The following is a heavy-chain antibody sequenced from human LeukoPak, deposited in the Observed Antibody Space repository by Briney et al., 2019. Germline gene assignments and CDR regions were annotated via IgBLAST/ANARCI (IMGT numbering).Heavy chain of an antibody. V-gene: IGHV3-23*01. CDR2: ISCSGGSK. D-gene: IGHD1-26*01. CDR1: GFTLSRYA. Sequence: GGSLGLLCAASGFTLSRYAMRWVRQAPGKGLEGVSAISCSGGSKYYADSLRGRFTISRDNSKNTLNLQMNSLRDEDTAVYYCSPSGSTVYYYYGMDVWGQGTTVTVSS. J-gene: IGHJ6*02. CDR3: SPSGSTVYYYYGMDV.